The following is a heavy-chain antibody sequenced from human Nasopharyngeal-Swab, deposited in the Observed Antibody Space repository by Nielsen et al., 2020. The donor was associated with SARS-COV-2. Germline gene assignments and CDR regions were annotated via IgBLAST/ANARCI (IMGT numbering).Heavy chain of an antibody. CDR3: AKDWGDFWSGYPTSYYYYGMDV. D-gene: IGHD3-3*01. J-gene: IGHJ6*02. V-gene: IGHV3-30*18. Sequence: VRQAPGKGLEWVAVISYDGSNKYYADSVKGRFTISRDNSKNTLYLQMNSLRAEDTAVYYCAKDWGDFWSGYPTSYYYYGMDVWGQGTTVTVSS. CDR2: ISYDGSNK.